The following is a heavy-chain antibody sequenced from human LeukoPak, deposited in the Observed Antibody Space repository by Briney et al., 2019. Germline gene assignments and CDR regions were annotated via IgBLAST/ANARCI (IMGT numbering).Heavy chain of an antibody. D-gene: IGHD3-22*01. V-gene: IGHV3-21*01. CDR3: AKAYYDSSGYSYYFDY. CDR2: ISGSSSYV. CDR1: GFPFSAYS. J-gene: IGHJ4*02. Sequence: GGSLRPSCAASGFPFSAYSMNWDRRAPGKGLEWVSSISGSSSYVYYEDSVQGRFTLSRDNAKHSLYLQMSSLRAEDTAVYYCAKAYYDSSGYSYYFDYWGQGTPVTVSS.